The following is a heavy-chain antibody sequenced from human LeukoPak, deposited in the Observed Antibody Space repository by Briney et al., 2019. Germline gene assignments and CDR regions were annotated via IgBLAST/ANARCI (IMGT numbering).Heavy chain of an antibody. V-gene: IGHV3-23*01. J-gene: IGHJ6*02. CDR1: GFTFSSYA. Sequence: SGGSLRLSCAASGFTFSSYAVSWVRQAPGKGLEWVSSMSGSGGSTYYADSVKGRFTISRDDSKNTLYLQMNSLRAEDTAVYYCARVRYGELDVWGQGTTVTVSS. D-gene: IGHD4-17*01. CDR2: MSGSGGST. CDR3: ARVRYGELDV.